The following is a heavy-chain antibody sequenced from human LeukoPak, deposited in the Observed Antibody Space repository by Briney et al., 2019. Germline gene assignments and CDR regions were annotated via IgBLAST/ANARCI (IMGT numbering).Heavy chain of an antibody. V-gene: IGHV4-59*08. Sequence: PSETLSLTCTVSGGSISGYYWSWIWQPPEKGLEWIGYISYSGSTNYNPSLKSRVSISVDTSKNQFSLNLNSVTAADTAVFYCARHGSGWSFDYWGQGTLVTVSS. D-gene: IGHD6-19*01. CDR1: GGSISGYY. CDR2: ISYSGST. J-gene: IGHJ4*02. CDR3: ARHGSGWSFDY.